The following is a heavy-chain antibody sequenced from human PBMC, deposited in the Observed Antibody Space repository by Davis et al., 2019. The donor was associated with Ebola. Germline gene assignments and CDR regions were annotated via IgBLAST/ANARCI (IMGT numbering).Heavy chain of an antibody. V-gene: IGHV4-4*02. CDR3: ARLRRTAIVVVPAASGWYGMDV. CDR2: IYHSGST. J-gene: IGHJ6*02. CDR1: GGSISSNNW. D-gene: IGHD2-2*01. Sequence: MPSETLSLTCAVSGGSISSNNWWSWVRQPPGKGLEWIGEIYHSGSTNYNPSLKSRVTISVDTSKNQFSLKLSSVTAADTAVYYCARLRRTAIVVVPAASGWYGMDVWGQGTTVTVSS.